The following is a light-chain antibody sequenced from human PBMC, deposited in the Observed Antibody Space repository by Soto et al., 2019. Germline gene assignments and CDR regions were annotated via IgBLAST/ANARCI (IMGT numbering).Light chain of an antibody. CDR1: QGISSY. CDR2: AAS. J-gene: IGKJ3*01. Sequence: AIRMTQSPSSFSASTGDRVTIPCRASQGISSYLAWYQQKPGKAPKLLIYAASTLQSGVPSRFSGSGSWTDFTLTISCLQSEDFATYYCQQYYSYPFTFGPGTKVDIK. V-gene: IGKV1-8*01. CDR3: QQYYSYPFT.